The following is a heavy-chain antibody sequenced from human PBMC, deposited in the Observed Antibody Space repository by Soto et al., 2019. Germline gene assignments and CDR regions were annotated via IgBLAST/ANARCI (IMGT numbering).Heavy chain of an antibody. V-gene: IGHV3-23*01. J-gene: IGHJ4*02. CDR1: GFTFSSYA. CDR3: AKDRLAVAGSRSQYFDY. Sequence: PGGSLRLSCAASGFTFSSYAMSWVRQAPGKGLEWVSAISGSGGSTYYADSVKGRFTISRDNSKNTLYLQMNSLRAEDTAVYYCAKDRLAVAGSRSQYFDYWGQGTLVTVSS. CDR2: ISGSGGST. D-gene: IGHD6-19*01.